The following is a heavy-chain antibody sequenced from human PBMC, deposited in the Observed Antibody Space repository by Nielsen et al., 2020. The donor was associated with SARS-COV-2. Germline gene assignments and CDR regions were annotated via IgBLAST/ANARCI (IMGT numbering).Heavy chain of an antibody. V-gene: IGHV3-30-3*01. CDR3: ARDLPFPYDSSGYYAN. CDR2: ISYDGSNK. Sequence: GESLKISCAASGFTFSSYAMHWVRQAPGKGLEWVAVISYDGSNKYYADSVKGRFTISRGNSKNTLYLQMNSLRAEDTAVYYCARDLPFPYDSSGYYANWGQGTLVTVSS. CDR1: GFTFSSYA. D-gene: IGHD3-22*01. J-gene: IGHJ4*02.